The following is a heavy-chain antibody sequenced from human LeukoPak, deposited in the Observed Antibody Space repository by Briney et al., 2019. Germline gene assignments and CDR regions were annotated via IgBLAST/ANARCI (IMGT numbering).Heavy chain of an antibody. CDR3: ARDFLHVYYYDSSGYVRGAFDI. D-gene: IGHD3-22*01. V-gene: IGHV1-2*02. Sequence: GASVKVSCKASGYTFTGYYMHWVRQAPGQGLEWMGWINPNSGGTNYAQKFQGRVTMTRDTSISTAYMELSRLRSDDTAVYYCARDFLHVYYYDSSGYVRGAFDIWGQGTMVTVSS. J-gene: IGHJ3*02. CDR1: GYTFTGYY. CDR2: INPNSGGT.